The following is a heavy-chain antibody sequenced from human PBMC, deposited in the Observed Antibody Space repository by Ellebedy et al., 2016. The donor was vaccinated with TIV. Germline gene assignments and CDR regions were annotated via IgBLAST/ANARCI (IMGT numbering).Heavy chain of an antibody. V-gene: IGHV3-23*01. CDR1: GFTFSSYA. Sequence: PGGSLRLSCAASGFTFSSYAMSWVRQAPGKGLEWVSAISSSGGRTFYADSVKGRFTISRDNSKNTLYLQMNSLRAEDTAVYYCAKHQASSWGYKYGMDVWGQGTTVTVSS. D-gene: IGHD1-1*01. CDR2: ISSSGGRT. J-gene: IGHJ6*02. CDR3: AKHQASSWGYKYGMDV.